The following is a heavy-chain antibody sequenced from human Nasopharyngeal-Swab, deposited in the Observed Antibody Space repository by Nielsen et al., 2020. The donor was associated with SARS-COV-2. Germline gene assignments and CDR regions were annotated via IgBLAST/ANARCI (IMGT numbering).Heavy chain of an antibody. CDR1: GFTFSSYS. V-gene: IGHV3-21*01. CDR3: ARLGVVIIRGDWFDP. CDR2: ISSSSSYI. Sequence: GESLKISCAASGFTFSSYSMNWVRQAPGKGLEWVSSISSSSSYIYYADSVKGRFTISRDNAKNSLYLQMNSLRAEDTAVHYCARLGVVIIRGDWFDPWGQGTLVTVSS. J-gene: IGHJ5*02. D-gene: IGHD3-3*01.